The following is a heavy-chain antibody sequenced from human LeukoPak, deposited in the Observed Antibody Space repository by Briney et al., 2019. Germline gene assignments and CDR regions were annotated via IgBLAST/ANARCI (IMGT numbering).Heavy chain of an antibody. J-gene: IGHJ4*02. Sequence: ASVKVSCKASGYTFTSYGISWVRQAPGQELEWMGWISAYNGNTNYAQKLQGRVTMTTDTSTSTAYMELGSLRSDDTPVYYCARDSPTYYYDSSGYPIDYWGQGTLVTVSS. CDR1: GYTFTSYG. CDR2: ISAYNGNT. D-gene: IGHD3-22*01. CDR3: ARDSPTYYYDSSGYPIDY. V-gene: IGHV1-18*01.